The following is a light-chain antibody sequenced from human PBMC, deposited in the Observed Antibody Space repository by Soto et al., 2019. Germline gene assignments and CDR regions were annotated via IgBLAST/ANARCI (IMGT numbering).Light chain of an antibody. CDR2: GAS. J-gene: IGKJ1*01. CDR3: QFGTLVWT. V-gene: IGKV3-20*01. Sequence: EIVLTQSPGTLSLSPGERATLSCRASQSVSDTYLAWYQQKPGQPPRLLVYGASNRATGIPDRFSGSGSGIDFTITVGRLEPEDFAVYYCQFGTLVWTFGQGTKVESK. CDR1: QSVSDTY.